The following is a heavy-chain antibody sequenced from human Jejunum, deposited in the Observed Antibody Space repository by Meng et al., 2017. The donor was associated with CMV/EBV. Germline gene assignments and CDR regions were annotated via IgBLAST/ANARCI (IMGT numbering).Heavy chain of an antibody. CDR2: INPANGDT. D-gene: IGHD3-10*01. CDR3: GRSGGPMGGGSRFGTLDI. J-gene: IGHJ3*02. Sequence: FTGQYTPGVRQAPGQGPEWMGWINPANGDTLYTQIFQGRVTLTRATSINTAYMALNRLRSDDTAMYYCGRSGGPMGGGSRFGTLDIWGQGTMVTVSS. V-gene: IGHV1-2*02. CDR1: FTGQY.